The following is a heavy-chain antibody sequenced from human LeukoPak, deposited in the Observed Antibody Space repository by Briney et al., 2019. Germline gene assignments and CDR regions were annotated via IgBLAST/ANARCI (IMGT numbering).Heavy chain of an antibody. Sequence: ASETLSLTCTVSGGSISGSAYYWGWIRQPPGKGLGWIGSIYYTGTMYYNPSSGTTYYNPSLESRVTISVDTSKNQFSLKLTSVTAADTAVYYCAREGSRSNWGQGTLVTVSS. CDR1: GGSISGSAYY. D-gene: IGHD3-16*02. V-gene: IGHV4-39*07. J-gene: IGHJ4*02. CDR2: IYYTGTMYYNPSSGTT. CDR3: AREGSRSN.